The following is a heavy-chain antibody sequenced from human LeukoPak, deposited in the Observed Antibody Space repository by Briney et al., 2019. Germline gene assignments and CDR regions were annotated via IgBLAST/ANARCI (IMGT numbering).Heavy chain of an antibody. J-gene: IGHJ4*02. CDR2: INWNSGTI. D-gene: IGHD2-15*01. V-gene: IGHV3-9*01. CDR3: TKMRRGGGGLDI. CDR1: GFTFDDYS. Sequence: GGSLRLSCAASGFTFDDYSMQWVRQAPGKGLEWVSGINWNSGTIVYADSVKRRFTISRDNAKNSLYLQMNSLRAEDTALYYCTKMRRGGGGLDIWGQGTLVTVSA.